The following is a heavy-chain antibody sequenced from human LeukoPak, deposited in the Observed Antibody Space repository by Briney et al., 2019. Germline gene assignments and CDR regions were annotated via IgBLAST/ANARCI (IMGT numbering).Heavy chain of an antibody. CDR3: ARVVDTAMVQTAFDI. CDR1: GFTFSSYW. D-gene: IGHD5-18*01. Sequence: PGGSLRLSCAASGFTFSSYWMSWVRQAPGKGLEWVANIKQDGSEKYYVDSVKGRFTISRDNAKNSLYLQTNSLRAEDTAVYYCARVVDTAMVQTAFDIWGQGTMVTVSS. J-gene: IGHJ3*02. CDR2: IKQDGSEK. V-gene: IGHV3-7*01.